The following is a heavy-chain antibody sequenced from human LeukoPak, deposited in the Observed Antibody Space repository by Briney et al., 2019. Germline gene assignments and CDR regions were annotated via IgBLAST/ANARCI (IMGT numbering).Heavy chain of an antibody. J-gene: IGHJ3*02. V-gene: IGHV4-39*07. CDR3: AGTYYYDSSGYPSRLNAFDI. Sequence: SETLSLTCTVSGGSISSSSYYWGWIRQPPGKGLEWIGSIYYSGSTYYNPSLKSRVTISVDTSKNQFSLKLSSVTAADTAVYYCAGTYYYDSSGYPSRLNAFDIWGQGTMVTVSS. CDR2: IYYSGST. CDR1: GGSISSSSYY. D-gene: IGHD3-22*01.